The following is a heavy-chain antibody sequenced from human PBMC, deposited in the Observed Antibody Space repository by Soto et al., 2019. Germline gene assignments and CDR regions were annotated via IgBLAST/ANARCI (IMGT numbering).Heavy chain of an antibody. CDR1: GFNFAGYA. D-gene: IGHD6-13*01. Sequence: GWSLRLSCAASGFNFAGYAMTWFRQAPGKGLEWVSAISGGGGTTYYADSVKGRFTISRDNSNNILYAQLRSLRAEDTAMYYCARSREVIAASGSFDYWGRGTLVTVSS. J-gene: IGHJ4*02. V-gene: IGHV3-23*01. CDR2: ISGGGGTT. CDR3: ARSREVIAASGSFDY.